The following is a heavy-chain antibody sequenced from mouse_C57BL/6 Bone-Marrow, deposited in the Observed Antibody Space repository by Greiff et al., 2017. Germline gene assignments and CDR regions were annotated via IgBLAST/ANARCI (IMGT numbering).Heavy chain of an antibody. Sequence: EVQGVESGGGLVQSGRSLRLSCATSGFTFSDFYMEWVRQAPGKGLEWIAASRNKANDYTTEYSASVKGRFIVSRDTSQSILYLQMNALRAEDTAIYYCARGIYYDYDPYAMDYWGQGTSVTVSS. CDR2: SRNKANDYTT. CDR3: ARGIYYDYDPYAMDY. D-gene: IGHD2-4*01. V-gene: IGHV7-1*01. CDR1: GFTFSDFY. J-gene: IGHJ4*01.